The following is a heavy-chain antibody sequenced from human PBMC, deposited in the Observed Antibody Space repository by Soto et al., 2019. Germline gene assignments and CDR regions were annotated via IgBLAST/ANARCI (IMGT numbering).Heavy chain of an antibody. Sequence: QVQLVQSGAEVKKPGSSVKVSCKASGGTFSSYAISWVRQAPGQGLEWMGGIIPIFGTANYAQKSQGRVTITADESTSTAYRELSGRRCEDTAVYYCARGNDYDGSGYYPFGYWGQGTLVTVSS. CDR3: ARGNDYDGSGYYPFGY. CDR1: GGTFSSYA. J-gene: IGHJ4*02. V-gene: IGHV1-69*12. D-gene: IGHD3-22*01. CDR2: IIPIFGTA.